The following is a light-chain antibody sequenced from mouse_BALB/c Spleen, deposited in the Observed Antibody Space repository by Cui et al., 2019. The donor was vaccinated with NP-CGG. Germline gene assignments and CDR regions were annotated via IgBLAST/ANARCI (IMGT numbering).Light chain of an antibody. CDR1: TGAVTTSNY. J-gene: IGLJ1*01. CDR2: GTN. V-gene: IGLV1*01. CDR3: ALWYSNHWV. Sequence: QAVVTQESALTTSPGETATLTFRSSTGAVTTSNYANWVQEKPDHLFTGLIGGTNNRAPGVPARFSGSLIGDKAALTITGAQTEDEAIYFCALWYSNHWVFGGGTKLTVL.